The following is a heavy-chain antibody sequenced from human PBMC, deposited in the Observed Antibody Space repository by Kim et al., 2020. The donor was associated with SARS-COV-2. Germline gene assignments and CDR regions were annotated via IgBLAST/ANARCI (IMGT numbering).Heavy chain of an antibody. CDR3: GKVAEGGTAVTSYYFDY. CDR2: IGSSGSRI. Sequence: GGSLRLSCAASGFTFSNYAMSWVRQAPGKGLEWVSGIGSSGSRIYFPDSVKGRFTMSRDNSKNTLYLQMNSLRAEDTAVYYCGKVAEGGTAVTSYYFDYWGQGTLVTVSS. D-gene: IGHD4-17*01. V-gene: IGHV3-23*01. J-gene: IGHJ4*02. CDR1: GFTFSNYA.